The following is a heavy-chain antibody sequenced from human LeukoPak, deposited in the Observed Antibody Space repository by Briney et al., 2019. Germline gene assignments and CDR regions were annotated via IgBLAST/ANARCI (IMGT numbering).Heavy chain of an antibody. V-gene: IGHV3-23*01. CDR2: ISGSGGST. CDR3: AKDRIVPAAMGALNY. D-gene: IGHD2-2*01. Sequence: GGSLRLSCAASGFTFSSYAMSWVRQAPGKGLEWGSAISGSGGSTYYADSVKGRFTISRDNSKNTLYLQMNSLRAEDTAVYYCAKDRIVPAAMGALNYWGQGTLVTVSS. CDR1: GFTFSSYA. J-gene: IGHJ4*02.